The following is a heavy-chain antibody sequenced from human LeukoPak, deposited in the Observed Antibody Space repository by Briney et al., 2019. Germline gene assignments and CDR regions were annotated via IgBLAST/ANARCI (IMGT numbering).Heavy chain of an antibody. V-gene: IGHV3-23*01. Sequence: GGSLRLSCAASGFTFSSIAMTWVRQAPGKGLEWVSTIRSNGGTTYNAESVKGRFTISRDNSKNTVYLELNSLRVEDTAIYYCATPYSGSYWGYGYWGQGTLVTVSS. D-gene: IGHD1-26*01. J-gene: IGHJ4*02. CDR3: ATPYSGSYWGYGY. CDR2: IRSNGGTT. CDR1: GFTFSSIA.